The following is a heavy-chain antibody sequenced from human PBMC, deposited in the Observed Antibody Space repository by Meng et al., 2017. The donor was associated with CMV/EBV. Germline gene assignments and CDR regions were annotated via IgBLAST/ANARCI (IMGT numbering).Heavy chain of an antibody. CDR2: MNHSRNN. D-gene: IGHD5-24*01. CDR3: ARCGVEMATIVYFFAY. CDR1: GRSFCCYL. Sequence: GRLTVSCPRALSSASHGRSFCCYLLSWNRQPPGKGLGWIVEMNHSRNNNCHPSNNSPVTIPVVTSQDQSSMKLCSVNGADTAVDYCARCGVEMATIVYFFAYWGQGTLVTVSS. V-gene: IGHV4-34*01. J-gene: IGHJ4*02.